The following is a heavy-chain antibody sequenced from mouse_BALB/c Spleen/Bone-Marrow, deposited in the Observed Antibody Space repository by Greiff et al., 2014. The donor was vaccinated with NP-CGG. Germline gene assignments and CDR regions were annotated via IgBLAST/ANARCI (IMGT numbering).Heavy chain of an antibody. CDR3: ARQGDGYYDY. J-gene: IGHJ2*01. CDR2: IRSGGSYT. CDR1: GFTFSSYA. D-gene: IGHD2-3*01. Sequence: EVQVVESGGNLVKPGGSLKLSCAASGFTFSSYAMSWVRQTPEKRLEWVATIRSGGSYTYYPDSVKGRFTITRDNAKSTLYLQMRSLRSEDTAMYDCARQGDGYYDYWGQGTTLTVSS. V-gene: IGHV5-9-3*01.